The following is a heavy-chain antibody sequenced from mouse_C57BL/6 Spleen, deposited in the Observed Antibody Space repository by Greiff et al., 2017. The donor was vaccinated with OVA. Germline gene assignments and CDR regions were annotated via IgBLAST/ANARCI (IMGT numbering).Heavy chain of an antibody. J-gene: IGHJ3*01. Sequence: QVQLQQSGAELARPGASVKLSCKASGYTFTSYGISWVKQRTGQGLEWIGEIYPRSGNTYYNEKFKGKATLTADKSSSTAYMELRSLTSEDSAVYFCARGDNDGYYGAYWGQGTLVTVSA. CDR2: IYPRSGNT. D-gene: IGHD2-3*01. CDR3: ARGDNDGYYGAY. CDR1: GYTFTSYG. V-gene: IGHV1-81*01.